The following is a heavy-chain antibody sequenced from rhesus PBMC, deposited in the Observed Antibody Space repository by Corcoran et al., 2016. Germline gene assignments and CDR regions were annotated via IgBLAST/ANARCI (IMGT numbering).Heavy chain of an antibody. CDR3: ARQIFWTGLDY. V-gene: IGHV4S7*01. J-gene: IGHJ4*01. CDR1: GGSISGGYG. Sequence: QVQLQESGPGLVKPSETLSLTCAVSGGSISGGYGWSWIRQPPGKGLAWIGHFFGSFGSTYYNPSLKSRFTISRDTSKNQFSLKLSSVTAADTAVYYCARQIFWTGLDYWGQGVLVTVSS. CDR2: FFGSFGST. D-gene: IGHD3-3*01.